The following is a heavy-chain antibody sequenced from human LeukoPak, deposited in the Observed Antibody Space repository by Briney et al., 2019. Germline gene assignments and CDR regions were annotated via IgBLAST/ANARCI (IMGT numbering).Heavy chain of an antibody. Sequence: GGSLRLSCAASGFTLSNHAMSWVRQAPGKGLEWVSAISGGGAGTYYADSVKGRFTISRDNSKNTLLLQMNTLRPEDAAVYYCAKSRLGAVADPLDFWGQGTLVTVSS. J-gene: IGHJ4*02. CDR3: AKSRLGAVADPLDF. CDR1: GFTLSNHA. CDR2: ISGGGAGT. V-gene: IGHV3-23*01. D-gene: IGHD3-16*01.